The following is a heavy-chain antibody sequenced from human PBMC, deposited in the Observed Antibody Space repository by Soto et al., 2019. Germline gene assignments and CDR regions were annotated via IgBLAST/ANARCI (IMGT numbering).Heavy chain of an antibody. V-gene: IGHV1-69*13. CDR3: ARGTDMYYDILTGSMSY. D-gene: IGHD3-9*01. CDR2: IIPIFGTA. CDR1: GGTFSSYA. Sequence: SVKVSCKASGGTFSSYAISWVRQAPGQGLEWMGGIIPIFGTANYAQKFQGRVTITADESTSTAYMELSSLRSEDTAVYYCARGTDMYYDILTGSMSYWGQGTLVTVSS. J-gene: IGHJ4*02.